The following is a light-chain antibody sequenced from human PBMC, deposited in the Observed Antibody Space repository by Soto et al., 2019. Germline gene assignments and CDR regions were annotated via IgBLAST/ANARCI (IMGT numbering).Light chain of an antibody. V-gene: IGLV3-21*04. Sequence: SYELTQPPSVSVAPGKTARIPCGGNNIGTKSVHWYQQKPGQAPMLVIFYDSDRPSGIPERFSGSNSGSTATLTISRVEAGDEADYYCQVWDSSSGLRVFGGGTKLTVL. J-gene: IGLJ2*01. CDR3: QVWDSSSGLRV. CDR1: NIGTKS. CDR2: YDS.